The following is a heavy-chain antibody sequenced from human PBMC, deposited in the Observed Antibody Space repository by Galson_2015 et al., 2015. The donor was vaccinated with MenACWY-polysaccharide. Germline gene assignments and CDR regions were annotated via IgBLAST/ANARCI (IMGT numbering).Heavy chain of an antibody. CDR2: IKQDGSEK. CDR3: AREQGSMVRGVITSNFDY. D-gene: IGHD3-10*01. Sequence: SLRLSCAASGFTFSSYWMSWVRQAPGKGLEWVANIKQDGSEKYYVDSVKGRFTISRDNAKNSLYLQMNSLRAEDTAVYYCAREQGSMVRGVITSNFDYWGQGTLVAVSS. V-gene: IGHV3-7*01. J-gene: IGHJ4*02. CDR1: GFTFSSYW.